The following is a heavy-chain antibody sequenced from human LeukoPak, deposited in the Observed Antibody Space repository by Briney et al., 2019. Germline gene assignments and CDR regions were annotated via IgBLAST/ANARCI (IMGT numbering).Heavy chain of an antibody. V-gene: IGHV1-8*01. CDR2: MNPNSGNT. J-gene: IGHJ4*02. Sequence: GASVKVSCKASGYTFTSYDINWVRQATGQGLEWMGWMNPNSGNTGYAQKFQGRVTITADESTSTAYMELSSLRSEDTAVYYCAREESTGFSSWNTYWGQGTLVTVSS. CDR1: GYTFTSYD. CDR3: AREESTGFSSWNTY. D-gene: IGHD6-13*01.